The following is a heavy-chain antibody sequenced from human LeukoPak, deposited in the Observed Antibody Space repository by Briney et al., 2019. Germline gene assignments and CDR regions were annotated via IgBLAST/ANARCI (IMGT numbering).Heavy chain of an antibody. D-gene: IGHD3-22*01. CDR3: ARLSPEYYYDSRGYPNI. CDR2: IYHSGST. V-gene: IGHV4-38-2*01. J-gene: IGHJ4*02. Sequence: PSETLSLTCAVSGYSISSGYYWGWIRQPPGKGLEWIGSIYHSGSTYYNPSLKSRVTISVDTSKNQFSLKLSSVTAADTAVYYCARLSPEYYYDSRGYPNIWGQGTLVTVSS. CDR1: GYSISSGYY.